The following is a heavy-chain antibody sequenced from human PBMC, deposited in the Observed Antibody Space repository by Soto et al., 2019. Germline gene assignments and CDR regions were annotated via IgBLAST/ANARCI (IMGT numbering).Heavy chain of an antibody. Sequence: SETLSLTCTVSGGSISSSSYYWGWIRQPPGKGLEWIGSIYYSGSTYYNPSLKSRVTMTTDTSTSTAYMELRSLRSDDTAVYYCARNYDSTAGGAFDIWGQGTMVTVSS. D-gene: IGHD3-22*01. CDR2: IYYSGST. J-gene: IGHJ3*02. V-gene: IGHV4-39*01. CDR1: GGSISSSSYY. CDR3: ARNYDSTAGGAFDI.